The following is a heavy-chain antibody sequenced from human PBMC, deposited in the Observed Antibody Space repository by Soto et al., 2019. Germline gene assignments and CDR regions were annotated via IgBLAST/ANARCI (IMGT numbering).Heavy chain of an antibody. CDR2: TSNGGSYI. J-gene: IGHJ4*02. CDR1: GFSFSNYG. V-gene: IGHV3-21*01. CDR3: ARGPYFDPLTGYYIGLDY. Sequence: VGSLRLSCAASGFSFSNYGISWVRQAPGKGLEWVASTSNGGSYIYYADSVTGRFTISRDNANNSLFLQMNSLRPEDTAVYYCARGPYFDPLTGYYIGLDYWGQGTLVTVSS. D-gene: IGHD3-9*01.